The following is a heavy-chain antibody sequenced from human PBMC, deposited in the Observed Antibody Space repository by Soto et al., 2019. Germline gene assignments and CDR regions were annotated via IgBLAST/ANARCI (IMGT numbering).Heavy chain of an antibody. Sequence: QVQLVESGGGVVQPGRSLRLSCAASGFTFSSYGMHWVRQAPGKGLEWVAVISYDGSKKYYADSVKGRFTISRDNSKNTLYLQMNSLRAEDTAVYYCAKGSGLSGYSYGYMTDYWGQGTLVTVSS. D-gene: IGHD5-18*01. CDR2: ISYDGSKK. J-gene: IGHJ4*02. CDR1: GFTFSSYG. CDR3: AKGSGLSGYSYGYMTDY. V-gene: IGHV3-30*18.